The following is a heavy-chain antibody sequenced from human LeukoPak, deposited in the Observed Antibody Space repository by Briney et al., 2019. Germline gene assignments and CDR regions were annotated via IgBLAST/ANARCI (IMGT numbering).Heavy chain of an antibody. CDR1: GFTFSSYS. V-gene: IGHV3-21*01. D-gene: IGHD6-13*01. CDR2: ISSSSSYI. CDR3: ATLRIAAAG. J-gene: IGHJ4*02. Sequence: GGSLRLSCAASGFTFSSYSMNWVRQAPGKGLEWVSSISSSSSYIHYADSVKGRFTISRDNAKNSLYLQMNSLRAEDTAVYYCATLRIAAAGWGQGTLVTVSS.